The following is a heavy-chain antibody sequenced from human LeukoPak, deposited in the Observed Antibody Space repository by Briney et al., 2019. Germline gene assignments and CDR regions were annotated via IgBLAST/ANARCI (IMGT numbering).Heavy chain of an antibody. Sequence: ASVKVSCKASGGTFSSYAISWVRQAPGQGLEWMGRIIPIFGTANYAQKFQGRVTITTDESTSTAYMELSSLRSEDTAVYYCARDPVVENKHGEYLFLDYWGQGTLVTVSS. D-gene: IGHD4-17*01. CDR3: ARDPVVENKHGEYLFLDY. CDR1: GGTFSSYA. CDR2: IIPIFGTA. J-gene: IGHJ4*02. V-gene: IGHV1-69*05.